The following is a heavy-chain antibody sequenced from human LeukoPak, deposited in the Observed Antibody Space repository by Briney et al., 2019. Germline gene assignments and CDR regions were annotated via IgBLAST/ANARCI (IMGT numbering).Heavy chain of an antibody. CDR1: GGTFSSYA. CDR3: ARGGYCSSTSCYAAYYYYGMDV. V-gene: IGHV1-69*06. D-gene: IGHD2-2*01. J-gene: IGHJ6*04. CDR2: IIPIFGTA. Sequence: GASVKVSCKASGGTFSSYAISWVRQAPGQGLEWMGGIIPIFGTANYAQKFQGRVTITADKSTSTAYMELNSLRSEDTAVCYCARGGYCSSTSCYAAYYYYGMDVWGKGTTVTVSS.